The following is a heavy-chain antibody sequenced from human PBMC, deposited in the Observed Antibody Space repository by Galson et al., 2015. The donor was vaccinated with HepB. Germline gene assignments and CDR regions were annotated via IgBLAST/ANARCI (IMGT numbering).Heavy chain of an antibody. J-gene: IGHJ4*02. V-gene: IGHV1-18*01. CDR3: ARDIVVVVADDGLDY. D-gene: IGHD2-15*01. CDR1: GYTFTSYG. Sequence: SVKVSCKASGYTFTSYGISWVRQAPGQGLEWMGWISAYNGNTNYAQKLQGRVTMTTDTSTSTAYMELRSLRSDDTAVYYCARDIVVVVADDGLDYWGQGTLVTVSS. CDR2: ISAYNGNT.